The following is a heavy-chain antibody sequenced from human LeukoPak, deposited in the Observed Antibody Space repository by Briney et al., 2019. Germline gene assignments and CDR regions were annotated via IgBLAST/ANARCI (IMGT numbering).Heavy chain of an antibody. V-gene: IGHV4-34*01. CDR3: ASSPERYSYGRELYYFDY. CDR1: GGSFSGYY. Sequence: SETLSLTSAVYGGSFSGYYWSWIRQPPGKGLEWIGEINHSGSTNYNPSLKSRVTISVDTSKNQFSLKLSSVTAADTAVYYCASSPERYSYGRELYYFDYWGQGTLVTVSS. CDR2: INHSGST. D-gene: IGHD5-18*01. J-gene: IGHJ4*02.